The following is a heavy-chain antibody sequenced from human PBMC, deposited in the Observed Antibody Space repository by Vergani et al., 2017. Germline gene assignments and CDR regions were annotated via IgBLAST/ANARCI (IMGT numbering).Heavy chain of an antibody. J-gene: IGHJ5*02. Sequence: QVQLVESGGGVVQPGRSLRLSCAASGFTFNQYGMHWVRQAPGKGLEWVAVTWYDGNNKQYADSVKGRFTISSDNSKSTMYLQMNSLRDEDTGVYYCARELRLLYNRFDPWGQGTLVTVSS. V-gene: IGHV3-33*01. D-gene: IGHD1-14*01. CDR2: TWYDGNNK. CDR3: ARELRLLYNRFDP. CDR1: GFTFNQYG.